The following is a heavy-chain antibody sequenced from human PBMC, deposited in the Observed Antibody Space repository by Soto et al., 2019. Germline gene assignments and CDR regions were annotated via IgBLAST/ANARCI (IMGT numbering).Heavy chain of an antibody. D-gene: IGHD3-3*01. CDR3: ARVGRLRFLEWFRPYYYYGMDV. Sequence: PSETLSLTCAVYGGSFSGYYWSWIRQPPGKGLEWIGEINHSGSTNYNPSLKSRVTISVDTSKNQFSLKLSSVTAADTAVYYCARVGRLRFLEWFRPYYYYGMDVWGQGTTVTVS. V-gene: IGHV4-34*01. CDR2: INHSGST. J-gene: IGHJ6*02. CDR1: GGSFSGYY.